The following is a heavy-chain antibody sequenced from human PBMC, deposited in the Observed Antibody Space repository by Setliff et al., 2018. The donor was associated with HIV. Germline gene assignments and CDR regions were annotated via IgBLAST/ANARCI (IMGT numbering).Heavy chain of an antibody. CDR3: ARRGAYCYDYFDY. D-gene: IGHD5-12*01. V-gene: IGHV4-38-2*02. CDR1: GYSISSGYY. CDR2: IFHSAAT. Sequence: SETLSLTCTVSGYSISSGYYWGWIRQPPGKGLEWIGSIFHSAATNYNTSLKSRVTISIDTSKNQFSLKLTSVTAADTAVYYCARRGAYCYDYFDYWGPGILVTVSS. J-gene: IGHJ4*02.